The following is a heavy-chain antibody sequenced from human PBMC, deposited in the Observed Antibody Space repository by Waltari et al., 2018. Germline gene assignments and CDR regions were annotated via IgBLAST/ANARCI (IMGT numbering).Heavy chain of an antibody. J-gene: IGHJ5*02. CDR3: TRGGNYDFWSHRPFVDP. CDR1: GASFSAYY. CDR2: IRHPGNT. D-gene: IGHD3-3*01. V-gene: IGHV4-34*01. Sequence: QVQLQQCGAGLLKPSETLSLTCSVSGASFSAYYWGWVLHVPGKGLEWIGQIRHPGNTNYNPSLQSRVAISIDTSRNQFSLRVFSVTAADTGLYFCTRGGNYDFWSHRPFVDPWGQGTQVTVSS.